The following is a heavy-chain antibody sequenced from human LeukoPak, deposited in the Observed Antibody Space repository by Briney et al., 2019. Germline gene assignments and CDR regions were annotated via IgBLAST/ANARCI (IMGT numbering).Heavy chain of an antibody. V-gene: IGHV4-59*08. Sequence: SETLSLTCTVSGGSISSYYWSWIRQPPGKGLEWIGYIYYSGSTNYNPSLKSRVTISVDTPKNQFSLKLSSVTAADTAVYYCARRVAAAGENYYYYGMDVWGQGTTVTVSS. CDR3: ARRVAAAGENYYYYGMDV. J-gene: IGHJ6*02. CDR2: IYYSGST. CDR1: GGSISSYY. D-gene: IGHD6-13*01.